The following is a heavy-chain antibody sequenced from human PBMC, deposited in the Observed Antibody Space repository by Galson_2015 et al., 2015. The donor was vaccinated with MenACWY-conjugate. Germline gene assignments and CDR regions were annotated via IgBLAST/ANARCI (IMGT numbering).Heavy chain of an antibody. V-gene: IGHV3-7*01. J-gene: IGHJ4*02. CDR3: ARDHVGLWLDPWYFDS. Sequence: SLRLSCAASGFTFSSSWMGWVRQAPGKGLEWVANIKQDGSGKYYVDSVKGRFIISRDNAENSVPLQMNTLRAEDTAVYYCARDHVGLWLDPWYFDSWGQGTLVTVSS. D-gene: IGHD6-19*01. CDR1: GFTFSSSW. CDR2: IKQDGSGK.